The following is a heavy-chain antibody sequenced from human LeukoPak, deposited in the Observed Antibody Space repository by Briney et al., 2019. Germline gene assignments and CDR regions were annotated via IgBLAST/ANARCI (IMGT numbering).Heavy chain of an antibody. V-gene: IGHV4-59*08. CDR2: SYYNGGT. D-gene: IGHD1-14*01. J-gene: IGHJ5*02. Sequence: PSQTLSLTCTVSGVSITSSYWSWIRQPPGKGLEWIGYSYYNGGTNYNPSLKSRVTISVDTSKSQFSLKLSSVTAADTALYYCARHSRITLGDTTTLLFDPWGQGTLVTVSS. CDR1: GVSITSSY. CDR3: ARHSRITLGDTTTLLFDP.